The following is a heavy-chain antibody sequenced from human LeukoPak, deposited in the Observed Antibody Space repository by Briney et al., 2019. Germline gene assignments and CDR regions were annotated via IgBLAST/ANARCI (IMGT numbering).Heavy chain of an antibody. CDR3: ARGDHSSGYYSPYYFDY. V-gene: IGHV4-59*01. Sequence: SETLSLTCTVSGGSISSYYWSWIRQPPGKGLEWIGYIYYSGSTNYNPSLKSRVTISVDTSKNQFSLKLSSVTAADTAVYYCARGDHSSGYYSPYYFDYWGQGTLVTVSS. D-gene: IGHD3-22*01. J-gene: IGHJ4*02. CDR2: IYYSGST. CDR1: GGSISSYY.